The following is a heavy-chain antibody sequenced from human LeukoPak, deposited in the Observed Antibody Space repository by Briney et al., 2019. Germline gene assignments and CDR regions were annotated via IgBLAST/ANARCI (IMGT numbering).Heavy chain of an antibody. CDR2: INPNSGGT. CDR1: GYTFTGYY. CDR3: ARVDGYNYDPIDY. D-gene: IGHD5-24*01. Sequence: GASVRVSCKASGYTFTGYYMHWVRQAPGQGLEWMGWINPNSGGTNYAQKFQGRVTMTRDTSISTAYMELSRLRSDDTAVYYCARVDGYNYDPIDYWGQGTLVTVSS. V-gene: IGHV1-2*02. J-gene: IGHJ4*02.